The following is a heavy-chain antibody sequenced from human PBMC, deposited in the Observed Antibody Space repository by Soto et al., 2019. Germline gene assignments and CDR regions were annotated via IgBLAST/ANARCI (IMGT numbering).Heavy chain of an antibody. V-gene: IGHV1-24*01. CDR1: GYTLAELS. CDR2: FNPEDAET. CDR3: TTGQRPIRFLEWLSRYYFDF. J-gene: IGHJ4*02. D-gene: IGHD3-3*01. Sequence: ASVKVSCKVSGYTLAELSMHWVRQAPGKGLEWMGGFNPEDAETIYAQNFQGRVTMTEDTSTGTAYMELSSLRSEDSAVYYCTTGQRPIRFLEWLSRYYFDFWGQGTLVTVSS.